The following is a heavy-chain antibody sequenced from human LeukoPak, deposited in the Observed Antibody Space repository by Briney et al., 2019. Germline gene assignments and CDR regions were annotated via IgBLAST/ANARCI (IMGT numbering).Heavy chain of an antibody. CDR2: VYYSGST. CDR1: GYSISSGYY. D-gene: IGHD6-13*01. CDR3: ARDRVASSCLDY. J-gene: IGHJ4*02. Sequence: PSETLSLTCTVSGYSISSGYYWGWIRQPPGKGLEWIGSVYYSGSTYYNPSLKSRVTISIDTSENQFSLKLTSVTAADTAVYFCARDRVASSCLDYWGQGTLVTVSS. V-gene: IGHV4-38-2*02.